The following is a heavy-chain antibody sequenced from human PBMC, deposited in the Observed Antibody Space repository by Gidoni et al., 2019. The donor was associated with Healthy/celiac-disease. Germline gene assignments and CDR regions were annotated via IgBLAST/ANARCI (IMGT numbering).Heavy chain of an antibody. V-gene: IGHV3-30*18. J-gene: IGHJ4*02. CDR1: GFTFSSYG. CDR2: ISYDGSNK. Sequence: LVESGGGVVQPGRSLRLSCAASGFTFSSYGMHWVRQAPGKGLEWVAVISYDGSNKYYADSVKGRFTISRDNSKNTLYLQMNSLRAEDTAVYYCAKDRYYDFWSGYYSYFDYWGQGTLVTVSS. D-gene: IGHD3-3*01. CDR3: AKDRYYDFWSGYYSYFDY.